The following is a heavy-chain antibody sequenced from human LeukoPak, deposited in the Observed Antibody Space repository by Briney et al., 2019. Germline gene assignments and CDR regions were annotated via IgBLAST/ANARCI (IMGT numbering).Heavy chain of an antibody. CDR3: ARGVVGATTFTSVVDY. V-gene: IGHV4-34*01. CDR2: INHSGST. D-gene: IGHD1-26*01. Sequence: SETLSLTCAVYGGSFSGYYWSWIRQPPGKGLEWIGEINHSGSTNYNPSLKSRVTISVDTSKNQFSLKLSSVTAADTAVYYCARGVVGATTFTSVVDYWGQGTLVTVSS. CDR1: GGSFSGYY. J-gene: IGHJ4*02.